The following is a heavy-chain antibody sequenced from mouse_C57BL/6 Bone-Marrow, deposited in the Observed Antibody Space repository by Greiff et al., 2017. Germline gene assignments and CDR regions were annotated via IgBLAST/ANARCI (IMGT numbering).Heavy chain of an antibody. CDR3: ASDDGYNRFAY. CDR2: IWGVGST. V-gene: IGHV2-6*01. CDR1: GYSFTSYG. J-gene: IGHJ3*01. D-gene: IGHD2-3*01. Sequence: QVQLKQSGPGLVAPSQSLSITCTVSGYSFTSYGVDWVRQSPGKGLEWLGVIWGVGSTNYNSALKSRLSISKDNSKSQVYLKMHSLQTDDTAMYDCASDDGYNRFAYWGQGTLVTVSA.